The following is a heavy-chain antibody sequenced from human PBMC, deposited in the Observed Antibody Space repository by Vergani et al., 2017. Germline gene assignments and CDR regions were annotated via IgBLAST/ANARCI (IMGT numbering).Heavy chain of an antibody. CDR1: GFTFSSYA. CDR2: ISYDGSNK. D-gene: IGHD3-10*01. J-gene: IGHJ4*02. CDR3: ARDRGSTAN. Sequence: QVQLVESGGGVVQPGRSLRLSCAASGFTFSSYAMHWVRQAPGKGLEWVAVISYDGSNKYYADSVKGRFTISRDNAKNSLYLQMNSLRAEDTAVYYCARDRGSTANWGQGTLVTVSS. V-gene: IGHV3-30-3*01.